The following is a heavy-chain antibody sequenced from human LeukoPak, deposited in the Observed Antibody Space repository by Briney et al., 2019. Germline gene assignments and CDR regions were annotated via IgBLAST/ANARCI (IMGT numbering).Heavy chain of an antibody. CDR2: ISSSSSTI. CDR3: ARDPLLLWFGEALVRTPNYFDY. D-gene: IGHD3-10*01. Sequence: PGGSLRLSCAASGFTFSSYSMNWVRQAPGKGLEWVSYISSSSSTIYYADSVKGRFTTSRDNAKNSLYLQMNSLRAEDTAVYYCARDPLLLWFGEALVRTPNYFDYWGQGTLVTVSS. J-gene: IGHJ4*02. V-gene: IGHV3-48*01. CDR1: GFTFSSYS.